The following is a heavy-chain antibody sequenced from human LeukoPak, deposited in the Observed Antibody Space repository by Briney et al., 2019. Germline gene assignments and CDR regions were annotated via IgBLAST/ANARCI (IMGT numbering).Heavy chain of an antibody. CDR3: ARDLGQYYDTSDNRFEP. J-gene: IGHJ5*02. D-gene: IGHD3-22*01. Sequence: PGGSLRLSCAASGFTFSSYWMHWVRQAPGKGLVWVSRINSDGSSTSYADSVKGRFTISRDNAKNTLNLQMNSLRAEDTAVYYCARDLGQYYDTSDNRFEPWGQGTLVTVSS. V-gene: IGHV3-74*01. CDR1: GFTFSSYW. CDR2: INSDGSST.